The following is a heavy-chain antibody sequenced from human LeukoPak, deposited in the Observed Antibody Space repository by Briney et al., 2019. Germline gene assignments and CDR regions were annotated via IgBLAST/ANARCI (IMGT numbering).Heavy chain of an antibody. CDR2: ISGSGGST. Sequence: GGSPRLSCAASGFTFSTYAMSWVRQAPGKGLEWVSAISGSGGSTYYADSVKGRFTISRDNSKNTLYLQMNSLRAEDTAVYYCAKSLTFADGYNQFDYWGQGTLVTVSS. CDR1: GFTFSTYA. V-gene: IGHV3-23*01. J-gene: IGHJ4*02. CDR3: AKSLTFADGYNQFDY. D-gene: IGHD5-24*01.